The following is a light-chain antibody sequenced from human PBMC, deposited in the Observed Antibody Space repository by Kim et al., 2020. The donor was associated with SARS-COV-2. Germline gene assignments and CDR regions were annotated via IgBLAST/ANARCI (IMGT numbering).Light chain of an antibody. CDR1: QSITYW. Sequence: DIQMTQSPSTLSAYVGDRVTITCRASQSITYWLAWYQQKPGKAPKLLISKASTLETGVPSRFSGRGSGTEFTLTISSLQPDDFATYYCQQYNTFEIDFGQGTRLEIK. CDR3: QQYNTFEID. J-gene: IGKJ5*01. V-gene: IGKV1-5*03. CDR2: KAS.